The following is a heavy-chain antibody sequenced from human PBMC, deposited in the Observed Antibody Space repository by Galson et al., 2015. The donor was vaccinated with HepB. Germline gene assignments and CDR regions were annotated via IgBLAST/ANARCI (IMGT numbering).Heavy chain of an antibody. Sequence: LSLTCAVYGGSFSGYYWSWIRQPPGKGLEWIGEINHSGSTNYNPSLKSRVTISVDTSKNQFSLKLSSVTAADTAVYYCASRYCSGGSCYSSRNWFDPWGQGTLVTVSS. CDR2: INHSGST. V-gene: IGHV4-34*01. CDR3: ASRYCSGGSCYSSRNWFDP. D-gene: IGHD2-15*01. CDR1: GGSFSGYY. J-gene: IGHJ5*02.